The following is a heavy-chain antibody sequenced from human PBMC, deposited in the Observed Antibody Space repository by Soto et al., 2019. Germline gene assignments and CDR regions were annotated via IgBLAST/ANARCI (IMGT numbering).Heavy chain of an antibody. CDR1: GYTFTSYG. CDR3: ARVPNFERLLFWFDP. CDR2: ISAYNGNT. D-gene: IGHD2-15*01. Sequence: ASVKVSCKASGYTFTSYGISWVRQAPGQGLEWMGWISAYNGNTNYAQKLQGRVTMTTDTSTSTAYMELRSLRSDDTAVYYCARVPNFERLLFWFDPWGQGTLVTVSS. V-gene: IGHV1-18*01. J-gene: IGHJ5*02.